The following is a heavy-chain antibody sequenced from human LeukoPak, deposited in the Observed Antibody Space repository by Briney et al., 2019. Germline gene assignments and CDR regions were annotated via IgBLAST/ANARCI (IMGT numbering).Heavy chain of an antibody. V-gene: IGHV4-30-4*01. CDR2: ISYSGST. D-gene: IGHD1-26*01. Sequence: SETLSLTCTVSGGSISSADYYWSWIRQPPGKGLEWIGYISYSGSTHYNPSLKSRVTISIDTSKNQFSLKLASVTAADTAIYYCARDQRSLYDFWGQGSLVTVSS. J-gene: IGHJ4*02. CDR1: GGSISSADYY. CDR3: ARDQRSLYDF.